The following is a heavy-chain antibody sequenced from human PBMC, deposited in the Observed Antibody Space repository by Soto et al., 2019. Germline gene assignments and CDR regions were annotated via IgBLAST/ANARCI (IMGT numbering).Heavy chain of an antibody. V-gene: IGHV4-59*01. CDR2: IYYSGST. CDR1: GGSISSYY. D-gene: IGHD6-19*01. Sequence: SETLSLTCTVSGGSISSYYWSWIRQPPGKGLEWIGYIYYSGSTNYNPSLKSRVTISVDTSKNQFSLKLSSVTAADTAVYYCARDVIPAAVYSSGWFSGMDVWGQGTTVTVSS. CDR3: ARDVIPAAVYSSGWFSGMDV. J-gene: IGHJ6*02.